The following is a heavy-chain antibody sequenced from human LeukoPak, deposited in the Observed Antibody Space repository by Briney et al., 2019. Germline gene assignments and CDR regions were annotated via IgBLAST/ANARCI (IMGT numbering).Heavy chain of an antibody. V-gene: IGHV4-59*01. J-gene: IGHJ4*02. Sequence: SSETLSLTCTVSGGSISSYYWSWIRQPPGKGLEWIGYIYYSGSTNYNPSLKSRVTISVDTSKNQFSLKLSSVTAADTAVYYCARVSVSSGNPLFDYWGQGTLVTVSS. CDR3: ARVSVSSGNPLFDY. CDR1: GGSISSYY. CDR2: IYYSGST. D-gene: IGHD3-22*01.